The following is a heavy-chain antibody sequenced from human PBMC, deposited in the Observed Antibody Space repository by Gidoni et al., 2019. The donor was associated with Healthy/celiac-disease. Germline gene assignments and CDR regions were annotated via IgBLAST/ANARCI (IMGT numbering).Heavy chain of an antibody. CDR1: GYSISSGYY. CDR2: IYHSGST. V-gene: IGHV4-38-2*02. J-gene: IGHJ4*02. Sequence: QVQLQESGPGLVKPSETLSLTCTVPGYSISSGYYWGWIRQPPGKGLEWIGSIYHSGSTYYNPSLKSRVTISVDTSKNQFSLKLSSVTAADTAVYYCASTYSSSWYDYWGQGTLVTVSS. CDR3: ASTYSSSWYDY. D-gene: IGHD6-13*01.